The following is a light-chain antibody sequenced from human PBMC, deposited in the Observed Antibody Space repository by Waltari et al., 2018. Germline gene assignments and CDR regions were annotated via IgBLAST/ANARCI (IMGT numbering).Light chain of an antibody. CDR1: SSDIGRYNY. V-gene: IGLV2-23*02. J-gene: IGLJ2*01. CDR2: EVT. Sequence: QSALTQPASVSGSPGTSITTPCPGTSSDIGRYNYVSCHQQPPGKAPKMRIYEVTKRPSGVSYRFSGSKSGNTASLTISGLRAEDEADYYCSSHANTYNFAHVVFGGGTKLTVL. CDR3: SSHANTYNFAHVV.